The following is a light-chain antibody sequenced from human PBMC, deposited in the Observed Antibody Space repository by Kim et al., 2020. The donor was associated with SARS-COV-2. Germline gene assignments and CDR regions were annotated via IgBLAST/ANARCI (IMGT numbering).Light chain of an antibody. Sequence: LGQTVRITGQGDSLRNYYATWYQQKPGQAPSLVIYGKNNRPSGIPDRFSGSRSGNTASLTITGAQAEDEADYYCNSRDSSGNPRGIFGGGTKLTVL. CDR3: NSRDSSGNPRGI. J-gene: IGLJ2*01. CDR2: GKN. CDR1: SLRNYY. V-gene: IGLV3-19*01.